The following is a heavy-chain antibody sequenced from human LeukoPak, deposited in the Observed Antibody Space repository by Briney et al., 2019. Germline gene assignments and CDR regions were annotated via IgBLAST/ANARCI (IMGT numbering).Heavy chain of an antibody. CDR2: IYYSGGT. CDR1: GGSISSSSYY. CDR3: ASQSVYYYDSSGYYVYFDY. V-gene: IGHV4-39*01. D-gene: IGHD3-22*01. J-gene: IGHJ4*02. Sequence: SETLSLTCTVSGGSISSSSYYWGWIRQPPGKGLEWIGSIYYSGGTYYNPSLKSRVTISVDTSKNQFSLKLSSVTAADTAVYYCASQSVYYYDSSGYYVYFDYWGQGTLVTVSS.